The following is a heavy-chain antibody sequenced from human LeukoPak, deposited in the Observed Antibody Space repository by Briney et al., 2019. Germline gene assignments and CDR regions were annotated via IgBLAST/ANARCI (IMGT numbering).Heavy chain of an antibody. CDR2: IYYSGST. J-gene: IGHJ6*02. D-gene: IGHD3-10*01. CDR1: GGSVSSGSYY. CDR3: ASADYYGSDYGMDV. V-gene: IGHV4-61*01. Sequence: SETLSLTCTVSGGSVSSGSYYWSWIRQPPGKGLEWIGYIYYSGSTNYSPSLKSRVTTSVDTSKNQFSLKLSSVTAADTAVYYCASADYYGSDYGMDVWGQGTTVTVSS.